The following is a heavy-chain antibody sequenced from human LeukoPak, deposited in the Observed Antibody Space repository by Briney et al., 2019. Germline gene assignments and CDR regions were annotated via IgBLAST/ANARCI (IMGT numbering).Heavy chain of an antibody. CDR1: GQSTTTYR. CDR3: ASPKIGMSEYFQQ. V-gene: IGHV4-4*07. D-gene: IGHD2-21*01. CDR2: IDEDGST. J-gene: IGHJ1*01. Sequence: SETLSLTCSVSGQSTTTYRWSWIRQSAAKGLEWMGRIDEDGSTTYSPSLRSRVTVSADTSKNQVSLKLKFVTAADTAVYFCASPKIGMSEYFQQWGQGTLVTVSS.